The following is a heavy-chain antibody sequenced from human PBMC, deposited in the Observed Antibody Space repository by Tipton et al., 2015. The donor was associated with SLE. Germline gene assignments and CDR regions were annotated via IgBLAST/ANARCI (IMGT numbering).Heavy chain of an antibody. V-gene: IGHV3-53*05. CDR3: AKKISGSMSTAMDV. CDR1: GFTVSSNH. D-gene: IGHD2-8*01. CDR2: LYSGGST. Sequence: SLRLSCAASGFTVSSNHMNWVRQAPGKGLEWVSVLYSGGSTYYADAVKGRFTISKDNSKNTAYLEMNYLRTDDTAVYYCAKKISGSMSTAMDVWGQGTTVSVSS. J-gene: IGHJ6*02.